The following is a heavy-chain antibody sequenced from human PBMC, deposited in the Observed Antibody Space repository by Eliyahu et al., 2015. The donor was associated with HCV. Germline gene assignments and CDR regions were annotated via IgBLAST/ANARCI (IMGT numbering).Heavy chain of an antibody. CDR3: ARGDYYGMDV. Sequence: QVHLQQWGAGLLKPSETLSLTCXVYGGSFSNYYWSLIRQPPGKGLEWFGEINDSGSTNYNPSLKSRVTISVDTSKNQFSLKLRSVSAADTAVYYCARGDYYGMDVWGQGTTVTVSS. V-gene: IGHV4-34*01. J-gene: IGHJ6*02. CDR1: GGSFSNYY. CDR2: INDSGST.